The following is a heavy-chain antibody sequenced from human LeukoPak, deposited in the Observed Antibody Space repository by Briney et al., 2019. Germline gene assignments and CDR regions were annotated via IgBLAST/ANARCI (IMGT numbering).Heavy chain of an antibody. J-gene: IGHJ4*02. D-gene: IGHD6-19*01. CDR3: AKANTGYSSGWTQYYFDY. CDR2: ISYDGSNK. Sequence: GGSLRLPCAASGFTFSSYGMHWVRQAPGKGLEWVAVISYDGSNKYYADSVKGRFTISRDNSKNTLYLQMNSLRAEDTAVYYCAKANTGYSSGWTQYYFDYWGQGTLVTVSS. CDR1: GFTFSSYG. V-gene: IGHV3-30*18.